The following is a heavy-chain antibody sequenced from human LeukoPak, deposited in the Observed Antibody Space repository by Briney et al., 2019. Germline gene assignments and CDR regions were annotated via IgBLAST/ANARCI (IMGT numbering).Heavy chain of an antibody. CDR2: VSAYNGNT. CDR3: ARASYCSDGSCYSDY. D-gene: IGHD2-15*01. CDR1: GYTFTSYS. Sequence: GASVKVSCKASGYTFTSYSISWVRQAPGQGLEWMGWVSAYNGNTIYAQKVKGRVTMTTDTSTSTAYMELGSLKSDDTAVYYCARASYCSDGSCYSDYWGQGTLVTVSS. V-gene: IGHV1-18*01. J-gene: IGHJ4*02.